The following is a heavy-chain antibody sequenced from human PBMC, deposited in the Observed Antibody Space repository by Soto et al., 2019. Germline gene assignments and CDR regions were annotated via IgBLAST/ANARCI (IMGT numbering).Heavy chain of an antibody. V-gene: IGHV3-30*18. CDR1: GFTFSSYG. CDR3: AKDHLLRFLEWPRDAFDI. J-gene: IGHJ3*02. D-gene: IGHD3-3*01. CDR2: ISYDGSNK. Sequence: PGGSLRLSCAASGFTFSSYGMHWVRQAPGKGLEWVAVISYDGSNKYYADSVKGRFTISRDNSKNTLYLQMNSLRAEDTAVYYCAKDHLLRFLEWPRDAFDIWGQGTMVTVSS.